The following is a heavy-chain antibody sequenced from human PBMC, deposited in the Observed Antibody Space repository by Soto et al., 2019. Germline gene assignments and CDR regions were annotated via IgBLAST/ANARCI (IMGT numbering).Heavy chain of an antibody. Sequence: PSETLSLTCAVYSASFSSHYWSWIRQSPGKGLEWIGEINHIGSTSYNPSLKSRVTISVDSSKNQFSLEVRSVTAADTAVYYCARVGPNTVTTFYDYWGQGVAVTVSS. D-gene: IGHD4-4*01. CDR1: SASFSSHY. J-gene: IGHJ4*02. CDR3: ARVGPNTVTTFYDY. V-gene: IGHV4-34*01. CDR2: INHIGST.